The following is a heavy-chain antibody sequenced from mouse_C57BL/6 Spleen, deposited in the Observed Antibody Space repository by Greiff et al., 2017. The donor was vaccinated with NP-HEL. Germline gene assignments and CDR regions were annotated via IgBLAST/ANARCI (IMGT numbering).Heavy chain of an antibody. D-gene: IGHD1-1*01. V-gene: IGHV1-52*01. Sequence: VQLQQPGAELVRPGSSVKLSCKASGYTFTSYWMHWVKQRPIQGLEWIGNIDPSDSETHYNQKFKDKATLTVDKSSSTAYMQLSSLTSEDSAVYYCARYHYYGSPYFDYWGQGTTLTVSS. CDR2: IDPSDSET. J-gene: IGHJ2*01. CDR3: ARYHYYGSPYFDY. CDR1: GYTFTSYW.